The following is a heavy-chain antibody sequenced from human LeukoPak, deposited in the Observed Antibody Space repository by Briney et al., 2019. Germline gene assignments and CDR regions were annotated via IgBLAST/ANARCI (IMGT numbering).Heavy chain of an antibody. D-gene: IGHD2-21*02. J-gene: IGHJ4*02. CDR2: VKSKAVGETT. Sequence: SGGSLRLSCAASGFTFSNAWMSWVRQAPGKGLEWVARVKSKAVGETTSYAPPVKGRFSISRDDSRDMVYLQMNSLETEDTAVYYCATCNGDCYFNFWGQGTLVTVSS. CDR1: GFTFSNAW. V-gene: IGHV3-15*01. CDR3: ATCNGDCYFNF.